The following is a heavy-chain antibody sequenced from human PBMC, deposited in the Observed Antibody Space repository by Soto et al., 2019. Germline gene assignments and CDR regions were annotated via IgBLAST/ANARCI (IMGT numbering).Heavy chain of an antibody. CDR2: ISGSGGST. CDR1: GFTFSSYA. CDR3: AKEGDDSSGYSTYYYYYGMDV. V-gene: IGHV3-23*01. Sequence: GGSLRLSCAASGFTFSSYAMSWVRQAPGKGLEWVSAISGSGGSTYYADSVKGRFTISRDNSKNTLYLQMNSLRAEDTAVYYCAKEGDDSSGYSTYYYYYGMDVWGQGTTVTVSS. J-gene: IGHJ6*02. D-gene: IGHD3-22*01.